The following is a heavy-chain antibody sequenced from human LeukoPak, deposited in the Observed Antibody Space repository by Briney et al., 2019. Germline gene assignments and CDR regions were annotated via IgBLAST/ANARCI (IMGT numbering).Heavy chain of an antibody. CDR2: INPNSGGT. J-gene: IGHJ3*02. CDR3: ARGPYYYDSSGNDAFDI. CDR1: GYTFTGYY. Sequence: ASVKVSCKASGYTFTGYYMHWVRQAPGQGLEWMGWINPNSGGTNYAQKFQGRVTMTRDTSISTAYMELSRLRSDDTAVYYCARGPYYYDSSGNDAFDIWGQGTMVTVSS. D-gene: IGHD3-22*01. V-gene: IGHV1-2*02.